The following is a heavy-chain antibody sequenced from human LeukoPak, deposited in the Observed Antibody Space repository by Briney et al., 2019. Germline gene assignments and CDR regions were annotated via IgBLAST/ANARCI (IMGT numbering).Heavy chain of an antibody. J-gene: IGHJ4*02. V-gene: IGHV3-21*01. D-gene: IGHD2-2*01. CDR2: ISSSSSYI. CDR1: GFTFSSYS. Sequence: GGSLRLSCAASGFTFSSYSMNRVRQAPGKGLEWVSSISSSSSYIYYADSVKGRFTISRDNAKNSLYLQMNSLRAEDTAVYYCARDCDSTSCYPYWGQGTLVTVSS. CDR3: ARDCDSTSCYPY.